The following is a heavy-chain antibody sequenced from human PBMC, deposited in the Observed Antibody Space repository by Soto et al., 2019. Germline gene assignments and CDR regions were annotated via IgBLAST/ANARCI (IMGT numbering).Heavy chain of an antibody. Sequence: QLQLQESGPGLVKPSETLSLTCTVSGGSISSSSYYWGWIRQPPGKGLEWIGSIYYSGSTYYNPSLKSRVTISVDTSKNQFSLKLSSVTAADTAVYYCARLLADTIIDGMDVWGQGTTVTVSS. CDR3: ARLLADTIIDGMDV. CDR1: GGSISSSSYY. V-gene: IGHV4-39*01. D-gene: IGHD3-3*01. CDR2: IYYSGST. J-gene: IGHJ6*02.